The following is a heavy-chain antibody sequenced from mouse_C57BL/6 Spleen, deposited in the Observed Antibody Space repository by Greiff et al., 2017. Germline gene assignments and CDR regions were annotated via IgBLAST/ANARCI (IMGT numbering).Heavy chain of an antibody. D-gene: IGHD2-1*01. CDR3: AREEDGNYPRY. J-gene: IGHJ2*01. CDR2: IYPGDGDT. Sequence: QVQLKESGPELVKPGASVKISCKASGYAFSSSWMNWVKQRPGKGLEWIGRIYPGDGDTNYNGKFKGKATLTADKSSSTAYMQLSSLTSEDSAVYFCAREEDGNYPRYWGQGTTLTVSS. V-gene: IGHV1-82*01. CDR1: GYAFSSSW.